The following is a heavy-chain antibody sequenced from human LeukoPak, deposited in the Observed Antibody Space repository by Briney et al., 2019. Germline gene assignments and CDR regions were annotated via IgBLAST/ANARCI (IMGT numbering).Heavy chain of an antibody. Sequence: GGSLRLSCTASGFTFGDYVMSWVRQAPGKGLEWVGFIRSKAYGGTTEYAASVKGRFTISRDDSKSIAYLQMNSLKTEDTAVYYCTRVVGFRGAFDYWAREPWSPSPQ. V-gene: IGHV3-49*04. J-gene: IGHJ4*02. D-gene: IGHD3-10*01. CDR3: TRVVGFRGAFDY. CDR2: IRSKAYGGTT. CDR1: GFTFGDYV.